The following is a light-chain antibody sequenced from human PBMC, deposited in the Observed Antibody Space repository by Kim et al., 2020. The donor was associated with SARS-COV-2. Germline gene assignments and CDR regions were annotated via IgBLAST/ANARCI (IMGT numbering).Light chain of an antibody. V-gene: IGKV1-39*01. CDR1: QSISIS. Sequence: DIQMTQSPSSLSASVGDRVTITCRASQSISISLNWYQQKPGKAPKVLISGASTLQSGVPSRFSGSGSGTDFTLTISSLQPEEFATYYCQQSYSTRLTFGGGTKVDIK. CDR3: QQSYSTRLT. J-gene: IGKJ4*01. CDR2: GAS.